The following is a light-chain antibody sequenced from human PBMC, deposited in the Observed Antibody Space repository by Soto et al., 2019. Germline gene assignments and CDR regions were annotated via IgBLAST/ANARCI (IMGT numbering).Light chain of an antibody. CDR1: QSFSSW. Sequence: DIQMTQSPSTLSASVGDRVTITCRASQSFSSWLAWYQQKPGKAPKLLIYEVSKLETGVPSRFSGSGSGTESTLTISSLQPDDFATYYCQEYTGTSSLSFGGGTKVEIK. CDR2: EVS. V-gene: IGKV1-5*03. CDR3: QEYTGTSSLS. J-gene: IGKJ4*01.